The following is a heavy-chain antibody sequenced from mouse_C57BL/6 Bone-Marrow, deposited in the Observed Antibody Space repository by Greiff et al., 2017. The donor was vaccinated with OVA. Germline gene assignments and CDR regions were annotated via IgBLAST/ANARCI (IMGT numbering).Heavy chain of an antibody. CDR1: GFSLTSYG. D-gene: IGHD4-1*01. CDR2: IWRGGST. CDR3: AKNYWDSYAMDY. V-gene: IGHV2-5*01. J-gene: IGHJ4*01. Sequence: VKLVESGPGLVQPSQSLSITCTVSGFSLTSYGVHWVRQSPGKGLEWLGVIWRGGSTDYNAAFMSRLSITKDNSKSQVFFKMNSLQADDTAIYYCAKNYWDSYAMDYWGQGTSVTVSS.